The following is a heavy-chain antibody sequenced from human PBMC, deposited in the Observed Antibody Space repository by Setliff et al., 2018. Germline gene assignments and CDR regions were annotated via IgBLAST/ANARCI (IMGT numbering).Heavy chain of an antibody. CDR3: ARSTSWFSTNY. V-gene: IGHV1-46*03. D-gene: IGHD2-2*01. CDR2: INPNGDRT. J-gene: IGHJ4*02. Sequence: ASVKVSCKASGNRFTDYNLHWVRQAPGQGLEWMMMINPNGDRTTYAQKFQGRVTMTRDTSTSTVYMELSSLRSEDTAVYYCARSTSWFSTNYWGQGTPVTVSS. CDR1: GNRFTDYN.